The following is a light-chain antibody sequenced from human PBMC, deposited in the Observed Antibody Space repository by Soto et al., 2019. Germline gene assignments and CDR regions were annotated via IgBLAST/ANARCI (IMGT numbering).Light chain of an antibody. CDR2: GAS. Sequence: EIVLTQSPGILSLSPGERASLSCGAIQGISSSFLAWYQQKPGQAPRLLIYGASTRATGIPVRFSGSGSGTEFTLTISGLQSEDFAVYYCQQYYIWPPWTFGQGTKVDIK. CDR3: QQYYIWPPWT. V-gene: IGKV3-15*01. J-gene: IGKJ1*01. CDR1: QGISSS.